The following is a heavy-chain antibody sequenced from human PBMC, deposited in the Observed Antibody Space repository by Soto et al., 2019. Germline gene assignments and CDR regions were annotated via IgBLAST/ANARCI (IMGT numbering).Heavy chain of an antibody. CDR3: AREGGSGNYRYYAMDV. CDR2: IIPIFGTA. Sequence: QVQLVQSGAEVKKPGSSVKVSCKASGGTFSSYAISWVRQAPGQGLEWMGGIIPIFGTANYAQKFQGRVTLTAXXXTXXAYMELSSLSSEDTAVYYCAREGGSGNYRYYAMDVWGQGTTVTVSS. V-gene: IGHV1-69*12. D-gene: IGHD3-10*01. CDR1: GGTFSSYA. J-gene: IGHJ6*02.